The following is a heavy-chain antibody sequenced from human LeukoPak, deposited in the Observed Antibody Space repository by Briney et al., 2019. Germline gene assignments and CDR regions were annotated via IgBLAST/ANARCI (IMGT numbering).Heavy chain of an antibody. J-gene: IGHJ3*02. Sequence: GGSLRLSCVASGFRFSDYWISWVRQAPGKGLEWVANIHEDGSDKYYVDSVKGRFTISRDNAKNSLYLQMNSLRAEDTALYYCARTLRLGTPRAFDIWGRGTMVTVSS. V-gene: IGHV3-7*05. D-gene: IGHD1-14*01. CDR2: IHEDGSDK. CDR3: ARTLRLGTPRAFDI. CDR1: GFRFSDYW.